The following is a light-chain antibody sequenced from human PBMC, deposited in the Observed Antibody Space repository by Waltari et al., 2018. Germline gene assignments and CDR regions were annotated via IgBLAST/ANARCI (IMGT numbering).Light chain of an antibody. J-gene: IGLJ1*01. CDR1: MSNIEGDI. CDR2: NNN. CDR3: AAWADSLSGYV. Sequence: QSVLTQPPSASGTPGQRVTISCSGSMSNIEGDIISWLQHLPGRAPTLLIYNNNQGTAGVPSRFSASKSGTSASRAISGLQSEDEADYYCAAWADSLSGYVFGTGTKVTVL. V-gene: IGLV1-44*01.